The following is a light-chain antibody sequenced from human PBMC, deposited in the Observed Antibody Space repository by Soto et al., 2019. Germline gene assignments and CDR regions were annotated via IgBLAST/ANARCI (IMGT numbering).Light chain of an antibody. J-gene: IGKJ3*01. CDR3: QQYGSSPFT. Sequence: EIVLTQSPGTLSLSPGERATLSRRASQSVSSSYLAWYQQKPGQAPRLLIYGASSRATGIPDRFSGSGSGTDSTLTISRLEPEDFAVYYCQQYGSSPFTFGPGTKVDIK. CDR2: GAS. V-gene: IGKV3-20*01. CDR1: QSVSSSY.